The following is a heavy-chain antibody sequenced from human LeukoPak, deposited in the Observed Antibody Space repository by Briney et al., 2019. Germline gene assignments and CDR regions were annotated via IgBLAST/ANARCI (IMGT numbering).Heavy chain of an antibody. V-gene: IGHV4-4*07. CDR2: IYSTGIT. Sequence: SETLSLTCTVSGGSIKSYYWNWIRQPAGKGLEWIGRIYSTGITNYNPSLKSRVTMSVDSSKNQFSLKLRSVTATDTAVYHCARDRDWNYWFDPWGRGIPVLVSS. CDR3: ARDRDWNYWFDP. CDR1: GGSIKSYY. J-gene: IGHJ5*02. D-gene: IGHD1-7*01.